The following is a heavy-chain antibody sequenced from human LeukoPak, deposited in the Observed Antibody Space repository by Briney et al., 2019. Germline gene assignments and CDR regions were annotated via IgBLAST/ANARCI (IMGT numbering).Heavy chain of an antibody. D-gene: IGHD1-26*01. CDR2: IYYSGST. Sequence: SETLSLTCTVSGGSISSYYWSWIRQPPGKGLEWIGYIYYSGSTNYNPSLKSRVTISVDTSKNQFSLKLSSVTAADTAVYYCARDRSGSYYVFDYWGQGTLVTVYS. CDR1: GGSISSYY. CDR3: ARDRSGSYYVFDY. J-gene: IGHJ4*02. V-gene: IGHV4-59*01.